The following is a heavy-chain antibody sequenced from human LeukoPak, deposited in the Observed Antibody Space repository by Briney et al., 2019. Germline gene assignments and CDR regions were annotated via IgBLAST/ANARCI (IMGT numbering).Heavy chain of an antibody. D-gene: IGHD3-22*01. CDR3: ARARDSSGYYLFDY. V-gene: IGHV1-69*06. Sequence: GASVKVSCQASGGTFSSYAISWVRQAPGQGLEWMGGIIPIFGTANYAQKFQGRVTITADKSTSTAYMELSSLRSEDTAVYYCARARDSSGYYLFDYWGQGTLVTVSS. CDR2: IIPIFGTA. J-gene: IGHJ4*02. CDR1: GGTFSSYA.